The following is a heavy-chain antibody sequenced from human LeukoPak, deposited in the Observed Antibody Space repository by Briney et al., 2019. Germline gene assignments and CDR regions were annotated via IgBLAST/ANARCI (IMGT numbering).Heavy chain of an antibody. Sequence: GRSLRLSCAASGFTISSYAMHWVRQAPGKGLEWVAVISYDGSNKYYADSVKGRFTISRDNSKNTLYLQMNSLRAEDTAVYYCARLYGDYGQNDYWGQGTLVTVSS. V-gene: IGHV3-30-3*01. J-gene: IGHJ4*02. CDR3: ARLYGDYGQNDY. CDR1: GFTISSYA. CDR2: ISYDGSNK. D-gene: IGHD4-17*01.